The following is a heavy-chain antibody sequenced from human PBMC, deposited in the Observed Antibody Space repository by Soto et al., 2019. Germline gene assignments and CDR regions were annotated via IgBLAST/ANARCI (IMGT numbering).Heavy chain of an antibody. J-gene: IGHJ3*02. CDR2: ISAYNGNT. V-gene: IGHV1-18*01. CDR1: GYTFTSYG. Sequence: ASVKVSCKASGYTFTSYGISWVRQAPGQGLEWMGWISAYNGNTNYAQKLQGRVTMTTDTSTSTAYMELRRLRSDDTAVYYCARAPVQLWPPPAAFDIWGQGTMVTVSS. CDR3: ARAPVQLWPPPAAFDI. D-gene: IGHD5-18*01.